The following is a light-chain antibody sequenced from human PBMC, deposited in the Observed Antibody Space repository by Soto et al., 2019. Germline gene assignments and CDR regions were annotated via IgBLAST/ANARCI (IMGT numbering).Light chain of an antibody. CDR2: DAS. CDR1: QSVSSS. CDR3: QQRSNWPPEVT. Sequence: EIVLTRSPDTLSLSPGERATLSCRASQSVSSSLAWYQQIPGQAPRLLIYDASNRATGIPARFSGSGSGTDFTLTISSLEPEDFAVYYCQQRSNWPPEVTFGPGTKVDIK. V-gene: IGKV3-11*01. J-gene: IGKJ3*01.